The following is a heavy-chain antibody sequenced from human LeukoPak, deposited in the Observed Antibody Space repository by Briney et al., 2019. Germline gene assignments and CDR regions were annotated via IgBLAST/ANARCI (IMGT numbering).Heavy chain of an antibody. CDR2: VNSDESIT. CDR1: GFTFSNYW. D-gene: IGHD6-19*01. Sequence: GGSLRLSCVASGFTFSNYWMHWVRQAPGKGLVWVSRVNSDESITTYADSVKGRFTISRDNAKNTLYLQMNSLRAEDTAVYYCARVGYSSDWYEGGHWGQGTLVTVSS. CDR3: ARVGYSSDWYEGGH. V-gene: IGHV3-74*01. J-gene: IGHJ4*02.